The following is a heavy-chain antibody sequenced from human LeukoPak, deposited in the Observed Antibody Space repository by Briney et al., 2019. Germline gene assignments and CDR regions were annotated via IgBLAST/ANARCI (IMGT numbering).Heavy chain of an antibody. J-gene: IGHJ4*02. CDR3: AKDVPTAYFDY. Sequence: PGGSLRLSCVVSGFNFDNFAMHWVRQPLGKGLEWVAVISHDERTKYYADSMKGRITISRDNSKTTLYLQMNSLRAEDTAVYYCAKDVPTAYFDYWGQGTLVTVSS. CDR2: ISHDERTK. V-gene: IGHV3-30*04. D-gene: IGHD2-2*01. CDR1: GFNFDNFA.